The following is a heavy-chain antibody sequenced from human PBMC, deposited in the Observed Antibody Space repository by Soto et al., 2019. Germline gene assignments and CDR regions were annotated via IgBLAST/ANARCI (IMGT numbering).Heavy chain of an antibody. V-gene: IGHV3-23*01. CDR3: AKARALYSNYVNSPFDY. D-gene: IGHD4-4*01. CDR2: ISGSGGST. CDR1: GFTVSSYA. Sequence: PGGSLRLSWAASGFTVSSYAMSWVRQAPGKGLEWVSAISGSGGSTYYADSVKGRFTISRDNSKNTLYLQMNSLRAEDTAVYYCAKARALYSNYVNSPFDYWGQGTLVTLSS. J-gene: IGHJ4*02.